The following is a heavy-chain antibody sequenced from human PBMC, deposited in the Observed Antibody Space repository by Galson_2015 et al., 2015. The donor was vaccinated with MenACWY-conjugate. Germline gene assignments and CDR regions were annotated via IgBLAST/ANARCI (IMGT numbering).Heavy chain of an antibody. D-gene: IGHD5-12*01. J-gene: IGHJ4*02. CDR1: GYTFTNYA. Sequence: SVKVSCKASGYTFTNYAMHWVRQAPGQRLEWLGWINADNGNTKYSQKFQGRVTFTRDTSASTAYMELSSLRSEDTAVYYCAMYSGYDRKTFDYWGQGTLVTVSS. CDR2: INADNGNT. V-gene: IGHV1-3*01. CDR3: AMYSGYDRKTFDY.